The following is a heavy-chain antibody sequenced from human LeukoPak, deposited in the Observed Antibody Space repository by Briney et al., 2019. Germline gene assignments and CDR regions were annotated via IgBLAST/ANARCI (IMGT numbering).Heavy chain of an antibody. V-gene: IGHV3-23*01. CDR1: GFTFSSYS. CDR3: AKTFGSSWYGLFDY. D-gene: IGHD6-13*01. Sequence: GGSLRLSCAASGFTFSSYSMNWVRQAPGKGLEWVSGFTDSIGRTYYADSVKGRFTISRDNSKNTLYLQMNSLRAEDTAVYYCAKTFGSSWYGLFDYWGQGTLATVSS. CDR2: FTDSIGRT. J-gene: IGHJ4*02.